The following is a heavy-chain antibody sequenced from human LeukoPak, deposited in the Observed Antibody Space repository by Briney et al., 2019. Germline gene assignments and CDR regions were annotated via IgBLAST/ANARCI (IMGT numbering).Heavy chain of an antibody. Sequence: ASVKVSCKASGYTFTSYDINWVRQATGQGLEWMGWMNPNSGNTGYAQKFQGRVTMTRNTSISTAYMELSSLRSEDTAVYYCARSLTYYYDSSGYPDAFDIWGQGTMVTVSS. CDR1: GYTFTSYD. D-gene: IGHD3-22*01. J-gene: IGHJ3*02. CDR2: MNPNSGNT. CDR3: ARSLTYYYDSSGYPDAFDI. V-gene: IGHV1-8*01.